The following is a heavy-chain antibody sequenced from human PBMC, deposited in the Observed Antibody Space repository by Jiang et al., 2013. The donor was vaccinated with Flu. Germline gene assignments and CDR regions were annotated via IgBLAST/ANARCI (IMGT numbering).Heavy chain of an antibody. Sequence: VQLVESGGGVVQPGRSLRLSCAASGFTFSSYAMHWVRQAPGKGLEWVAVISYDGSNKYYADSVKGRFTISRDISKNTLYLQMNSLRAEDTAVYYCARQAHAPNYYDSRHLDYWGQGTLVTVSS. CDR2: ISYDGSNK. CDR1: GFTFSSYA. V-gene: IGHV3-30-3*01. CDR3: ARQAHAPNYYDSRHLDY. D-gene: IGHD3-22*01. J-gene: IGHJ4*02.